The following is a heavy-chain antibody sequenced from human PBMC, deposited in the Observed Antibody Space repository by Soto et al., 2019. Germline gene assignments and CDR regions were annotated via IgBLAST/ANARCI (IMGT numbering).Heavy chain of an antibody. CDR2: IYYAGTT. J-gene: IGHJ4*02. D-gene: IGHD3-22*01. Sequence: KASETLSLTCSVSGGSLSGYYWTWTRQPPGKGLEWIGYIYYAGTTTYNPSLKNRVTISLDTPKNQFSLKMDSVTAADTAVYYCTRLGGYYQALDSWGQGTLVTVSS. CDR1: GGSLSGYY. V-gene: IGHV4-59*08. CDR3: TRLGGYYQALDS.